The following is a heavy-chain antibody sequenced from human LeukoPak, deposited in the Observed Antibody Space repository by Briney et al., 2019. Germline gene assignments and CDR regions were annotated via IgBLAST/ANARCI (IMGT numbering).Heavy chain of an antibody. J-gene: IGHJ4*02. Sequence: GGSLRISCTASGFTFGDYAMSWVRQAPGKGLDWVGFIRSKTYGGTTEYAASVKGRFTISRDDSKSIAYLQMNSLKTEDTAVYYCTTYYDYVWGSYRYSFGHWGQGTLVTVSS. CDR3: TTYYDYVWGSYRYSFGH. CDR2: IRSKTYGGTT. CDR1: GFTFGDYA. V-gene: IGHV3-49*04. D-gene: IGHD3-16*02.